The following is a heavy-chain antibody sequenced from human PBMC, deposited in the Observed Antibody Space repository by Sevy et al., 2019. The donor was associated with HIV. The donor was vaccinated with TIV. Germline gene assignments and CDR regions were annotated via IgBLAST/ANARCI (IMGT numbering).Heavy chain of an antibody. Sequence: GGSLRLSCAASGFTFSSYSMNWVRQAPGKGLEWVSSISSSSSYIYYADSVKGRFTISRDNAKNSLYLQMNSLRAEDTAVYYCARAFGCSSTSCYSLYFDYWGQGTLVTVSS. CDR1: GFTFSSYS. CDR2: ISSSSSYI. J-gene: IGHJ4*02. CDR3: ARAFGCSSTSCYSLYFDY. V-gene: IGHV3-21*01. D-gene: IGHD2-2*01.